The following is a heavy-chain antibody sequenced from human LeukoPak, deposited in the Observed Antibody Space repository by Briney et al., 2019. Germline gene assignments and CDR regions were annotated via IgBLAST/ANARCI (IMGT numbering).Heavy chain of an antibody. J-gene: IGHJ3*02. D-gene: IGHD6-19*01. CDR3: VGAFESQWLGTAHDPFDI. Sequence: GGSLRLSCAASGFTFSAYAMHWVRQAPGKGLEGVTVISFDGGTKYYADSVKGRFTISRDNSRNTLYLQMNSLRVEDTAVYYCVGAFESQWLGTAHDPFDIWGQGTMVTVSS. V-gene: IGHV3-30-3*01. CDR1: GFTFSAYA. CDR2: ISFDGGTK.